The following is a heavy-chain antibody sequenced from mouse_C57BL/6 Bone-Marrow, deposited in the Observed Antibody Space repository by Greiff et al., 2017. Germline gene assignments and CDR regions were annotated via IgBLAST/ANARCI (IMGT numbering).Heavy chain of an antibody. CDR1: GYTFTSYW. V-gene: IGHV1-59*01. J-gene: IGHJ4*01. CDR3: ARLWSYYAMDY. Sequence: QPGSALVMPGTSVKLSCKASGYTFTSYWMHWVKQRPGQGLEWIGVIDPSDSYTNYNQKFKGKATLTVDTSSSTAYMQLSSLTSEDSAVYYCARLWSYYAMDYWGQGTSVTVSS. CDR2: IDPSDSYT.